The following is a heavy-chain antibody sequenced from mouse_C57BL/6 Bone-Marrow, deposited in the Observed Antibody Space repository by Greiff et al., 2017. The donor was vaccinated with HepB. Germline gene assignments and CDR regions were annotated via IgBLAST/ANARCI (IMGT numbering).Heavy chain of an antibody. CDR1: GFSLTSYG. V-gene: IGHV2-6-1*01. CDR3: ARHGDGYLHWYFDV. J-gene: IGHJ1*03. D-gene: IGHD2-3*01. CDR2: IWSDGST. Sequence: QVQLQQSGPGLVAPSQSLSITCTVSGFSLTSYGVHWVRQPPGKGLEWLVVIWSDGSTTYNSALKSRLSISKDNSKSQVFVKMNSLQTDDTAMYYCARHGDGYLHWYFDVWGTGTTVTVSS.